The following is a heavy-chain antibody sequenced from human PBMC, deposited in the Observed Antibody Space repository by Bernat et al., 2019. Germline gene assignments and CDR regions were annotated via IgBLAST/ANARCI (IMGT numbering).Heavy chain of an antibody. CDR1: GFTIISYG. V-gene: IGHV3-33*01. J-gene: IGHJ6*02. Sequence: QVQLVESGGGVVQPGRSLRLSCAASGFTIISYGMHWVRQAPGKWLDFVAVIWYDGSNKYYADSLKGRFTISRDNSKNTLYLQMNSLRAEDTAVYYCASPLPYYGMDVWGQGTTVTVSS. CDR2: IWYDGSNK. CDR3: ASPLPYYGMDV.